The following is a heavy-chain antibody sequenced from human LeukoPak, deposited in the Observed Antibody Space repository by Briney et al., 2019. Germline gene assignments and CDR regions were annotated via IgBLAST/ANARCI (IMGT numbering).Heavy chain of an antibody. CDR1: GGSISSYY. D-gene: IGHD6-13*01. V-gene: IGHV4-4*07. J-gene: IGHJ1*01. Sequence: PSETLSLTCTVSGGSISSYYWTWIRQPAGKGLEWIGRIYTSGSTNYNPSLKSRVTMSVDTSKNQFSLKLSSVTAADTAVYYCARDWPNAYSSSWYGDFQHWGQGTLVTVSS. CDR3: ARDWPNAYSSSWYGDFQH. CDR2: IYTSGST.